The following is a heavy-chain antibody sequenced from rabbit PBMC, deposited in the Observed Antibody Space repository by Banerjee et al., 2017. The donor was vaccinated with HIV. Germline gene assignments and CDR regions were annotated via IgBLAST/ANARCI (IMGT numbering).Heavy chain of an antibody. J-gene: IGHJ6*01. V-gene: IGHV1S40*01. CDR2: IYAGDGNT. CDR3: ARDLAGVIGWHFGL. CDR1: GFSLSNNYY. D-gene: IGHD4-1*01. Sequence: QSLEESGGDLVKPGASLTLTGTASGFSLSNNYYMCWVRQAPGKGLEWIACIYAGDGNTVYASWAKGRFTISRTSSTTVTLQMTSLTAADTATYFCARDLAGVIGWHFGLWGPGTLVTVS.